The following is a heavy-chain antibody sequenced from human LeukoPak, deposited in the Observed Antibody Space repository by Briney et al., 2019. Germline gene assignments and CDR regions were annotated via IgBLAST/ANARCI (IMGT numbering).Heavy chain of an antibody. V-gene: IGHV1-69*13. J-gene: IGHJ4*02. D-gene: IGHD3-22*01. CDR3: ARGPITTRSRFDY. Sequence: GASVKVSCKASGGTFSSYAISWVRQAPGQGLEWMGGIIPIFATANYAQKFQGRVTITADESMSTAYMELSSLRSEDTAVYYCARGPITTRSRFDYWGQGTLVTVSS. CDR1: GGTFSSYA. CDR2: IIPIFATA.